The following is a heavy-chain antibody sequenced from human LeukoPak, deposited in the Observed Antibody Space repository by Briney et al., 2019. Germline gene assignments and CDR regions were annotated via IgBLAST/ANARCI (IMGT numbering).Heavy chain of an antibody. V-gene: IGHV1-69*13. CDR1: GGTFSSYA. D-gene: IGHD2-21*01. J-gene: IGHJ5*02. CDR3: ARVDAYCGGDCYYWFDP. Sequence: SVKVSCKASGGTFSSYAISWVRQAPGQGLEWMGAIIPIFGTANYAQKFQGRVTITADESTSTAYMELSSLRSEDTAVYYCARVDAYCGGDCYYWFDPWGQGTLVTVSS. CDR2: IIPIFGTA.